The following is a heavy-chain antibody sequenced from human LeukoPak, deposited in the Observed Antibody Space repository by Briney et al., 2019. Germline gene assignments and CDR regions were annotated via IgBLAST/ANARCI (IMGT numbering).Heavy chain of an antibody. CDR3: AKDGGVPGYYASTAEYFQH. CDR2: ISSSSSTI. V-gene: IGHV3-48*01. Sequence: GGSLRLSCAASGFTFSSYSMNWVRQAPGKGLEWVSYISSSSSTIYYADSVKGRFTISRDNAKNSLYLQMNSLRAEDTAVYYCAKDGGVPGYYASTAEYFQHWGQGTLVTVSS. D-gene: IGHD3-22*01. J-gene: IGHJ1*01. CDR1: GFTFSSYS.